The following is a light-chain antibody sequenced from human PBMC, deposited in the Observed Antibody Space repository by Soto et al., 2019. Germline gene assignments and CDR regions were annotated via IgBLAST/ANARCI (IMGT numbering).Light chain of an antibody. CDR1: SSDISGYNF. CDR3: NSYRTVSTYV. V-gene: IGLV2-14*01. J-gene: IGLJ1*01. CDR2: DVG. Sequence: QSVLTQPASVSGSPGQSITIACTGTSSDISGYNFVSWYQQHPGKAPKLLIYDVGNRPSGVSNRFSGSKSGNTASLTISGLQAEDEAHYYCNSYRTVSTYVFGTGTKVTVL.